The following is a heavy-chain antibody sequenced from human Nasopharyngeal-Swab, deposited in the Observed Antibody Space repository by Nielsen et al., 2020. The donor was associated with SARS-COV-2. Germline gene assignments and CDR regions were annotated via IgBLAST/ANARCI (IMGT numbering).Heavy chain of an antibody. CDR3: ATNFAYNWNDVPDY. V-gene: IGHV1-24*01. J-gene: IGHJ4*02. CDR2: FAPEDGET. CDR1: GYTLTELS. D-gene: IGHD1-1*01. Sequence: ASVKVSCKVSGYTLTELSMHWVRQAPGKGLEWMGGFAPEDGETIYAQKFQGRVTMTEDTSTDTAYMELSSLRSEDTAVYYCATNFAYNWNDVPDYWGQGTLVTVSS.